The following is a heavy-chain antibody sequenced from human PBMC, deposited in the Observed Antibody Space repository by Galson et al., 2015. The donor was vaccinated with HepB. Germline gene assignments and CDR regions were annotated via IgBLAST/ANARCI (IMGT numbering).Heavy chain of an antibody. D-gene: IGHD2-15*01. CDR2: ISSSGSTI. CDR1: GFTFSDYY. V-gene: IGHV3-11*01. Sequence: ASGFTFSDYYMSWIRQAPGKGLEWVSYISSSGSTIYYADSVKGRFTISRDNAKNSLYLQMNSLRAEDTAVYYCARADIVVVVAAKHFGFDPWGQGTLVTVSS. CDR3: ARADIVVVVAAKHFGFDP. J-gene: IGHJ5*02.